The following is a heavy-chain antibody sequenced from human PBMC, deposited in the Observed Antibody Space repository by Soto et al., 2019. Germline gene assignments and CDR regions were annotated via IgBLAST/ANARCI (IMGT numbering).Heavy chain of an antibody. Sequence: VQLVESGGGVVQPGRSLRLSCAASGFTFSSYGIHWVRQAPGKGLEWVAVIWYDGSNKYYADSVKGRFTISRDNSKNTLYLQMNSLRAEDTAVYYCARDRVATPPRDSGMDVWGQGTTVTVSS. CDR3: ARDRVATPPRDSGMDV. CDR2: IWYDGSNK. D-gene: IGHD5-12*01. V-gene: IGHV3-33*01. CDR1: GFTFSSYG. J-gene: IGHJ6*02.